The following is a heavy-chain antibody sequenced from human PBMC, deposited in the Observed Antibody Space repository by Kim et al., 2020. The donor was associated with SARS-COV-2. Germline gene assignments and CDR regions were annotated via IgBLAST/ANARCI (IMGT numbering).Heavy chain of an antibody. CDR3: AKDPYDLGKGYYYYYYGMDV. J-gene: IGHJ6*02. CDR1: GFTFSSYA. D-gene: IGHD3-3*01. Sequence: GGSLRLSCAASGFTFSSYAMSWVRQAPGKGLEWVSAISGSGGSTYYADSVKGRFTISRDNSKNTLYLQMNSLRAEDTAVYYCAKDPYDLGKGYYYYYYGMDVWGQGTTVTVSS. CDR2: ISGSGGST. V-gene: IGHV3-23*01.